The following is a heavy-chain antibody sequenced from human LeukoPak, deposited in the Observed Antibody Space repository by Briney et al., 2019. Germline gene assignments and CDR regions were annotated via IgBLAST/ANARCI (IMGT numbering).Heavy chain of an antibody. Sequence: SGTLSLTCAVSGGSISSSNWWSWVRQPPGKGLEWIGEIYHSGSTNYNPSLKSRVTISVDKSKNQFSLKLSSVTAADTAVYYCARVNYDSSGYFSYWGQGTLVTVSS. D-gene: IGHD3-22*01. J-gene: IGHJ4*02. CDR3: ARVNYDSSGYFSY. CDR1: GGSISSSNW. CDR2: IYHSGST. V-gene: IGHV4-4*02.